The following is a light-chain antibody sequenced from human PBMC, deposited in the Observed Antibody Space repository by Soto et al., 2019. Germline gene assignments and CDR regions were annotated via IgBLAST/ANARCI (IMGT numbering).Light chain of an antibody. Sequence: ASVGDRVTITCRASQGLRNDLGWYQQEPGKAPKLLIYAASSLESGVPSRFSGSGSGTDFTLTISSLQSEDFAVYHCQHYNSWPRTWTFGQGTKVDVK. CDR3: QHYNSWPRTWT. J-gene: IGKJ1*01. CDR2: AAS. CDR1: QGLRND. V-gene: IGKV1-6*01.